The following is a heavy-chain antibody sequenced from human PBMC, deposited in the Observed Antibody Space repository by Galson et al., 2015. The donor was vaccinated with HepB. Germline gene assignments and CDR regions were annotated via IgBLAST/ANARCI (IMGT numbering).Heavy chain of an antibody. CDR1: GFTFSSYS. Sequence: SLRLSCAASGFTFSSYSMNWVRQAPGKGLEWVSSISSSSSYIYYADSVKSRFTISRDNAKNSLYLQMNSLRAEDTAVYYCAREGRANLITIFGVVPTGPYFDYWGQGTLVTVSS. CDR2: ISSSSSYI. CDR3: AREGRANLITIFGVVPTGPYFDY. D-gene: IGHD3-3*01. V-gene: IGHV3-21*01. J-gene: IGHJ4*02.